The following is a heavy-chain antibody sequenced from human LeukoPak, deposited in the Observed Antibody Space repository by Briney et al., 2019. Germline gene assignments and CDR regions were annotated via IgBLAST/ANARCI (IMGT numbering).Heavy chain of an antibody. CDR3: ARTDSSGYQSDY. D-gene: IGHD3-22*01. CDR2: ISWNSGSI. Sequence: GRSLRLSCAASGFTFDDYAMHWVRQAPGKGLEWVSGISWNSGSIGYADSVKGRFTISRDNSKNTLYLQMNSLRAEDTAVYYCARTDSSGYQSDYWGQGTLVTVSS. CDR1: GFTFDDYA. J-gene: IGHJ4*02. V-gene: IGHV3-9*01.